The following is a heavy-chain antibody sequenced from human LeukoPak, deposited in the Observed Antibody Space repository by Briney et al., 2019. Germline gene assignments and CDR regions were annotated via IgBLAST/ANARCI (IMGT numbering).Heavy chain of an antibody. D-gene: IGHD3-22*01. CDR1: GGSISSGGYY. Sequence: SETLSLTCTVSGGSISSGGYYWSWIRQHSGKGLEWIGYIYYSGSTYYNPSLKSRVTISVDTSKNQFSLKLSSVTAADTAVYYCARDQSYYDSSGYPGRITYNWFDPWGQGTLVTVSS. CDR2: IYYSGST. J-gene: IGHJ5*02. V-gene: IGHV4-31*03. CDR3: ARDQSYYDSSGYPGRITYNWFDP.